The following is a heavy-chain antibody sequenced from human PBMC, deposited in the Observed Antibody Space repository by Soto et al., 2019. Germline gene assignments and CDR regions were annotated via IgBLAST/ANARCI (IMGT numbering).Heavy chain of an antibody. J-gene: IGHJ4*02. CDR3: AHRKSRSVVAALFDY. D-gene: IGHD2-15*01. V-gene: IGHV2-5*02. CDR2: IYWDDDK. CDR1: GFSLSTSGVG. Sequence: SGPPGEPTQTLTLTCTFSGFSLSTSGVGVGWIRQPPGKALEWLALIYWDDDKRYSPSLKSRLTITKDTSKNQVVLTMTNMDPVDTATYYCAHRKSRSVVAALFDYWGQGTLVTVSS.